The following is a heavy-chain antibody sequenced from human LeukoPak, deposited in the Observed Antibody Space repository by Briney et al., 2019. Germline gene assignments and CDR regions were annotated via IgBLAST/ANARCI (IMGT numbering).Heavy chain of an antibody. V-gene: IGHV1-8*01. CDR2: MNPNSGNT. D-gene: IGHD2-15*01. CDR3: ARGKYCSGGSCYSRGNWFDP. Sequence: ASVKVSCKASGYTFASYDINWVRQATGQGLEWMGWMNPNSGNTGYTQKFQGRVTMTGNTSISTAYMELSSLRSEDTAVYYCARGKYCSGGSCYSRGNWFDPWGQGTLVTVSS. J-gene: IGHJ5*02. CDR1: GYTFASYD.